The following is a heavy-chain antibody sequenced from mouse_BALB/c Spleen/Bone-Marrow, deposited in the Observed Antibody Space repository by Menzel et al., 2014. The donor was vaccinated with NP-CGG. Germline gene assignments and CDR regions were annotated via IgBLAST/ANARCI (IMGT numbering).Heavy chain of an antibody. D-gene: IGHD1-1*01. CDR3: AAYYYGSSYGIAY. V-gene: IGHV14-3*02. CDR1: GFNIKDTY. J-gene: IGHJ3*01. Sequence: LAESGAELVKPGASVKLSFTASGFNIKDTYMYWVKQTLEQGLEWIGRIDPANGNTKYDPKFQGKAIITADPFSNTAYLQLRSLTSENTAVCYCAAYYYGSSYGIAYWGQGTLVTVSA. CDR2: IDPANGNT.